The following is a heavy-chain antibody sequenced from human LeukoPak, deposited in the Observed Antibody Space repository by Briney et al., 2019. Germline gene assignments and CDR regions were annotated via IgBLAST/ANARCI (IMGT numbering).Heavy chain of an antibody. J-gene: IGHJ4*02. V-gene: IGHV3-7*01. Sequence: GGSLRLSCAASGFNISDFWMTWVRQAPGKGLEWVANIKEDGTEKHLVDSVKGRFTISRDNTKNLLYLQLNSLRGDDTATYYCVRESRPGGAMGLYHNFDYWGQGTLVAVSS. CDR3: VRESRPGGAMGLYHNFDY. CDR2: IKEDGTEK. D-gene: IGHD3-16*01. CDR1: GFNISDFW.